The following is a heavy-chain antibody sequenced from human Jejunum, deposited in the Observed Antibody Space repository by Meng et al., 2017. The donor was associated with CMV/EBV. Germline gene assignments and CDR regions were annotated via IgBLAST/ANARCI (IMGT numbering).Heavy chain of an antibody. CDR1: GFNFRNYA. V-gene: IGHV3-23*01. CDR2: ITNSGGGR. CDR3: ASGDTSMVLPLVN. J-gene: IGHJ4*02. D-gene: IGHD5-18*01. Sequence: SGFNFRNYAMNWVRRAPGKGLEWVSGITNSGGGRYYANSVKGRFTISRDNSQNTLYLQMDSLRVEDTAFYYCASGDTSMVLPLVNWGQGSLVTVSS.